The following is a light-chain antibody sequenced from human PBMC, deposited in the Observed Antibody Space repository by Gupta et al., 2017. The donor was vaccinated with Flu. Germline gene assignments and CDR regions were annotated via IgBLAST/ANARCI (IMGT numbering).Light chain of an antibody. V-gene: IGLV4-69*01. Sequence: QLVLTQSPSASASLGASVKLTCLLRSGHSSYAIAWHQQQPEKGPRYLMKLNSDGSHSKGDGIPDRFSGSSSGAERYLTISSLQSEDEADYYCQTWGTGIQVFGGGTKLTVL. CDR2: LNSDGSH. CDR3: QTWGTGIQV. J-gene: IGLJ3*02. CDR1: SGHSSYA.